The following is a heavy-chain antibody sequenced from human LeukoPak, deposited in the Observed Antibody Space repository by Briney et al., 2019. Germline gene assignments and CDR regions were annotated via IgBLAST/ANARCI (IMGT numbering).Heavy chain of an antibody. Sequence: GASVKVSCKASGGTFSSYAISWVRQAPGQGLEWMGRIIPILGIANYAQKFQGRVTITADKSTSTAYMELSSLRSGDTAVYYCARGPLGYCTNGVCYPTYFDYWGQGTLVTVSS. CDR1: GGTFSSYA. D-gene: IGHD2-8*01. V-gene: IGHV1-69*04. CDR2: IIPILGIA. J-gene: IGHJ4*02. CDR3: ARGPLGYCTNGVCYPTYFDY.